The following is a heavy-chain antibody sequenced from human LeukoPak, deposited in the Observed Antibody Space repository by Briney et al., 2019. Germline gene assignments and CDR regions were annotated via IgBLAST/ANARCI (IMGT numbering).Heavy chain of an antibody. CDR3: ARDGHRMYYYDTSAYRFDY. CDR1: GYTFTGYY. V-gene: IGHV1-2*02. Sequence: ASVKVSCKASGYTFTGYYLHWVRQAPGQGLEWMGCVNPNSGDTNYAQKFQGSVTMTRDTSISTVYMELSRLRSDDTAVYYCARDGHRMYYYDTSAYRFDYWGQGTLVTVSS. D-gene: IGHD3-22*01. CDR2: VNPNSGDT. J-gene: IGHJ4*02.